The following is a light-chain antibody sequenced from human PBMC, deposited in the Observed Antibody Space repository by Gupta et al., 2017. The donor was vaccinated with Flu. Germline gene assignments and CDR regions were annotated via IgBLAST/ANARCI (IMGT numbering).Light chain of an antibody. V-gene: IGLV7-43*01. CDR1: TGAVTTNYY. Sequence: GTVTRNCGASTGAVTTNYYANWCQQKPGQPPRALIYYTTNKDAWTPARFSGSLLGGKAALTLSGVQPEDEADYYCLLYYNGAPVFGGGTKLTVL. CDR2: YTT. CDR3: LLYYNGAPV. J-gene: IGLJ3*02.